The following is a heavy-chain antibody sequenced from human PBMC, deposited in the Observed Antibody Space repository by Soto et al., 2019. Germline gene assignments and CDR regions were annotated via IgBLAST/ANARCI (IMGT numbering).Heavy chain of an antibody. CDR3: ARQQTLRGLYSYYYMDV. CDR2: IHYSGST. Sequence: SETLSLTCTVSGGSIGSSSYYWGWIRQPPGKGLEWIGTIHYSGSTYYNPSLKSRVTISADTSKNQFSLKLSSVTAADTAVYYCARQQTLRGLYSYYYMDVWGKGTTVTVSS. J-gene: IGHJ6*03. CDR1: GGSIGSSSYY. V-gene: IGHV4-39*01.